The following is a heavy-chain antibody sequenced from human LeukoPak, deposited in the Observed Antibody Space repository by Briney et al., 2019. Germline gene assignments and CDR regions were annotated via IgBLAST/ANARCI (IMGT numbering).Heavy chain of an antibody. Sequence: SETLSLTCTVSGGSISSSSYYWGWIRQPPGKGLEWIGSIYYSGSTYYNPSLKSRVTISVDTSKNQFSLKLSSVTAADTAVYYCARGMATVSRGNWFDPWGQGTLVTVSS. J-gene: IGHJ5*02. CDR2: IYYSGST. CDR3: ARGMATVSRGNWFDP. CDR1: GGSISSSSYY. D-gene: IGHD4-11*01. V-gene: IGHV4-39*07.